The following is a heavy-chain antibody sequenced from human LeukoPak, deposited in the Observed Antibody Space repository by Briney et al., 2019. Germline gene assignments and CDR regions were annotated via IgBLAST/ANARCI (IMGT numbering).Heavy chain of an antibody. CDR3: ARDLDYYDGYGYYNGALDI. CDR2: ISSSSDGI. Sequence: PGGSLRPSCAGSGFTFSSYSMNWVRQAPGKGLEWISHISSSSDGIYYADSVKGRFSSSRDNAKNSLYLQMNSLRAEDTAVYYCARDLDYYDGYGYYNGALDIWGQGTMVTVSS. J-gene: IGHJ3*02. V-gene: IGHV3-48*01. CDR1: GFTFSSYS. D-gene: IGHD3-22*01.